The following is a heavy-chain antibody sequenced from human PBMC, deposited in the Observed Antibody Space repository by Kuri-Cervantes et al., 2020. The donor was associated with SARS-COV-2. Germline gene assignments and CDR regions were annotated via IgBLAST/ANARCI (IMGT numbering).Heavy chain of an antibody. Sequence: ASVKVSCKVSGYTLTELSMHWVRQAPGKGLEWMGGFDPEDGETIYAQKFQGRVTMTEDTSTDTAYMELSSLRSEDTAVYYCATSTTMVRGNWFDPWGQGTLVIVSS. CDR2: FDPEDGET. CDR3: ATSTTMVRGNWFDP. CDR1: GYTLTELS. J-gene: IGHJ5*02. V-gene: IGHV1-24*01. D-gene: IGHD3-10*01.